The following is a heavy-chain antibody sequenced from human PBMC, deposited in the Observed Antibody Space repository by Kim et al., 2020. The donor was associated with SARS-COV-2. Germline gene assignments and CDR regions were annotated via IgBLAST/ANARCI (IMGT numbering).Heavy chain of an antibody. CDR3: ARGDSSGWYDWFDP. D-gene: IGHD6-19*01. Sequence: ADSGKGPFTTSKDNSKNTLYLQMNSLRAEDTAVYYCARGDSSGWYDWFDPWGQGTLVTVSS. V-gene: IGHV3-53*01. J-gene: IGHJ5*02.